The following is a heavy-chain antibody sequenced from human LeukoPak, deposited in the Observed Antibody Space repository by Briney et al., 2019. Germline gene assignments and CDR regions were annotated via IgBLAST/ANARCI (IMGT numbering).Heavy chain of an antibody. D-gene: IGHD4-17*01. J-gene: IGHJ6*04. Sequence: PGGSLRLSCAASGFTFSSYGMHWVRQAPGKGLEWVAVISYDGSNKYYADSVKGRSTISRDNSKNTLYLQMNSLRAGDTAVYYCAKDLGLDGDYVDGMDVWGKGTTVTVSS. CDR2: ISYDGSNK. CDR1: GFTFSSYG. V-gene: IGHV3-30*18. CDR3: AKDLGLDGDYVDGMDV.